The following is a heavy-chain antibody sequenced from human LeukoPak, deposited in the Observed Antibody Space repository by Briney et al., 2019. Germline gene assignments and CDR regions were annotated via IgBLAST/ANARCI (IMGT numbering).Heavy chain of an antibody. J-gene: IGHJ4*02. Sequence: SETLSLTCAVYGGSFSGYYGSWIRQPPGKGLEWIGYIYYSGSTNYNPSLKSRVTISVDTSKDQFSLKLSSVTAADTAVYYCAREGPDDFWSGYYLRAFDYWGQGTLVTVSS. D-gene: IGHD3-3*01. CDR1: GGSFSGYY. CDR3: AREGPDDFWSGYYLRAFDY. CDR2: IYYSGST. V-gene: IGHV4-59*01.